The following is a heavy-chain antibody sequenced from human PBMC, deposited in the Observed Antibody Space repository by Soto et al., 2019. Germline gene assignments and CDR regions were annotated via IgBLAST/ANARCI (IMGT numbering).Heavy chain of an antibody. CDR1: SASLSSSTYY. V-gene: IGHV4-39*01. CDR3: ARQASYDILTGYDDY. D-gene: IGHD3-9*01. Sequence: HSETLSLTCTVSSASLSSSTYYWSWIRQPPGRGPEWIGSICYSGNTYYNPSLKSRVTISVDTSKNQFSLKLSSVTAADTAVYYCARQASYDILTGYDDYWGQGTLVTVSS. J-gene: IGHJ4*02. CDR2: ICYSGNT.